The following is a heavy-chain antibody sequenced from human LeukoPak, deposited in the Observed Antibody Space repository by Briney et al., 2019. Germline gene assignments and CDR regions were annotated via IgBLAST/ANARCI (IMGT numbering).Heavy chain of an antibody. CDR2: VYHSGSS. CDR1: GYSISSGYY. V-gene: IGHV4-38-2*01. J-gene: IGHJ4*02. D-gene: IGHD1-20*01. CDR3: ARAVGGISGIFDY. Sequence: TASETLSLTCAVSGYSISSGYYWGWIRQPSGKGLEWIGTVYHSGSSYYNPSLRSRVTISVDTSKNQFSLRLSSVTAADPAVYYCARAVGGISGIFDYWGQGTLVTVSS.